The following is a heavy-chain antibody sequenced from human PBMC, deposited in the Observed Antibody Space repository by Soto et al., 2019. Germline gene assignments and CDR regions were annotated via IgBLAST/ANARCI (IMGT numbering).Heavy chain of an antibody. CDR1: GFSLNTRGMG. V-gene: IGHV2-5*02. Sequence: QITLKESGPPLVKPTQTLTLTCTFSGFSLNTRGMGVGWIRQPPGKALEWLALIFWDDDKRYTPSLKSRLTITKDTPKNKVVLTLTNMDPVDTATYYCTLSSAYSYADYWGQGTLVTVSS. CDR3: TLSSAYSYADY. CDR2: IFWDDDK. D-gene: IGHD5-12*01. J-gene: IGHJ4*02.